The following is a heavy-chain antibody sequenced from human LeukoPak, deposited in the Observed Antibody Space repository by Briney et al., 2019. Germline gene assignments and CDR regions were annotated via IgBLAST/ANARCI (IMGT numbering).Heavy chain of an antibody. CDR1: GFTFDDYA. CDR3: AKDIAAADPYYFDY. J-gene: IGHJ4*02. V-gene: IGHV3-9*01. D-gene: IGHD6-13*01. CDR2: ISWNSGSI. Sequence: GGSLRLSCAASGFTFDDYAMHWVRQAPGKGLEWVSGISWNSGSIGYADSVKGRFTISRDNAKNSLYLQMNSLRAEDTALYYCAKDIAAADPYYFDYWGQGTLVTVSS.